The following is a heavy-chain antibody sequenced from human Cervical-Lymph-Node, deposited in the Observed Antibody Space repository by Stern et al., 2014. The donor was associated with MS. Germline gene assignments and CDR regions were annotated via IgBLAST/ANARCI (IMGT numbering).Heavy chain of an antibody. D-gene: IGHD5-18*01. J-gene: IGHJ4*02. CDR1: GYSFTSYW. CDR2: IYPGDSDT. Sequence: EVQLEESGAEVKKPGESLKISCKGSGYSFTSYWIGWVRQMPGKGLEWMGIIYPGDSDTRYSPSFQGQVTISADKSISTAYLQWSSLKASDTAMYYCARRGQKKIQLWSHEGENYFDYWGQGTLVTVSS. CDR3: ARRGQKKIQLWSHEGENYFDY. V-gene: IGHV5-51*01.